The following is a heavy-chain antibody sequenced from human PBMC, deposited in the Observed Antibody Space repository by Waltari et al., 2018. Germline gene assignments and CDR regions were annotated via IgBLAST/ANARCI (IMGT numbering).Heavy chain of an antibody. CDR3: ASISWSYYGDY. Sequence: EVQLVESGGGLVQPGGSLRRPWAASGFTSSSYSMNWFRQAPGKGLEWVSYISSSSSTIYYADSVKGRFTISRDNAKNSLYLQMNSLRAEDTAVYYCASISWSYYGDYWGQGTLVTVSS. CDR1: GFTSSSYS. V-gene: IGHV3-48*04. D-gene: IGHD1-26*01. J-gene: IGHJ4*02. CDR2: ISSSSSTI.